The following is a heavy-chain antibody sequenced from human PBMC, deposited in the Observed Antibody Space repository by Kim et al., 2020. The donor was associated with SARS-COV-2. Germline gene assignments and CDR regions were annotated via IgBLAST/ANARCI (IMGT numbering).Heavy chain of an antibody. CDR3: AKASAVAAYYYYGMDV. J-gene: IGHJ6*02. Sequence: SEKGRFTISRDIRKNSLYLQMNILRAEDTALYYCAKASAVAAYYYYGMDVWGQGTTVTVSS. D-gene: IGHD6-19*01. V-gene: IGHV3-43D*03.